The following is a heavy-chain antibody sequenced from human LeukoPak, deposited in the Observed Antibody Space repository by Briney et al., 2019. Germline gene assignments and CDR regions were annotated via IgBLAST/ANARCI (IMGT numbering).Heavy chain of an antibody. J-gene: IGHJ4*02. D-gene: IGHD1-26*01. CDR1: GFTFSSNG. V-gene: IGHV3-30*18. CDR3: AKEPRGHFDFDY. Sequence: GGSLRLSCAASGFTFSSNGIHWVRQARGKGLEWVTAMSYDAGDKYYADSVKGRFTVSGDSSKNTVYLQMTSLRAEDTAVYYCAKEPRGHFDFDYWGQGTMVTVSS. CDR2: MSYDAGDK.